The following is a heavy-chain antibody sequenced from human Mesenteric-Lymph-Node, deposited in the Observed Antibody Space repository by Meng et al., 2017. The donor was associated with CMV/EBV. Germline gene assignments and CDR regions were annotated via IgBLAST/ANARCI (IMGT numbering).Heavy chain of an antibody. CDR3: ASRERSYYYGSGSPFDP. CDR2: IIPIFGTA. Sequence: GPFSSYAISWVRQAPGQGLEWMGGIIPIFGTANYAQKFQGRVTITADKSTSTAYMELSSLRSEDTAVYYCASRERSYYYGSGSPFDPWGQGTLVTVSS. D-gene: IGHD3-10*01. V-gene: IGHV1-69*06. J-gene: IGHJ5*02. CDR1: GPFSSYA.